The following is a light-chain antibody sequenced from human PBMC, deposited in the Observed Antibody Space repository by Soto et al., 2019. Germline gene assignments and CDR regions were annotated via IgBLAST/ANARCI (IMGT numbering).Light chain of an antibody. CDR1: QSISNS. CDR3: QQSRSIPFT. CDR2: AAC. Sequence: IQMTQSPSSLSASVGDRVTITCRATQSISNSLNWYQHKPGEAPKLLMYAACTLQSGVPSRFSCGGSGTDFTLTISSLQPEDFATYFCQQSRSIPFTFGPGTKVDIE. J-gene: IGKJ3*01. V-gene: IGKV1-39*01.